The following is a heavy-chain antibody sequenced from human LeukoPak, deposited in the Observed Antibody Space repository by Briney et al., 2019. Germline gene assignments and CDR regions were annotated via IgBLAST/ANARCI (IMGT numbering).Heavy chain of an antibody. CDR1: GGSISSYY. D-gene: IGHD5-18*01. CDR2: IYYSGST. Sequence: SETLSLTCTVPGGSISSYYWSWIRQPPGKGLEWIGYIYYSGSTNYNPNYNPSLKSRVTISVDTSKNQFSLNLSSVTAADTAVFYCARLVRYSYGYYFDYWGQGTLVTVSS. J-gene: IGHJ4*02. CDR3: ARLVRYSYGYYFDY. V-gene: IGHV4-59*08.